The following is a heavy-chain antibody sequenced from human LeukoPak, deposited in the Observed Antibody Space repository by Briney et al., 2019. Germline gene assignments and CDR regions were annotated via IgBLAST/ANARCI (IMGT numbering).Heavy chain of an antibody. D-gene: IGHD3-16*01. CDR2: ISGSGGNT. CDR3: APRGGLNYFDY. Sequence: GGSLRLSCAASGFTFSSYAMRWVRQAPGKGLEWVSAISGSGGNTYYADSVKGRFTISRDNSKNTLYLQMNSLRAEDTAVYYCAPRGGLNYFDYWGQGTLVTVSS. CDR1: GFTFSSYA. J-gene: IGHJ4*02. V-gene: IGHV3-23*01.